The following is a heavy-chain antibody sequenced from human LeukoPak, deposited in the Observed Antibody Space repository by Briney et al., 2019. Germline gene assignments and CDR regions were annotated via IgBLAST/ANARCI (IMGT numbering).Heavy chain of an antibody. CDR1: GYTFTSYY. J-gene: IGHJ4*02. CDR3: ARAYDILTGPGY. D-gene: IGHD3-9*01. Sequence: ASVKVSCKAYGYTFTSYYMHLVRQAPGQGLEWMGIINPSGGSTSYAQKFQGRVTMTRDTSTSTVYMELSSLRSEDTAVYYCARAYDILTGPGYWGQGTLVTVSS. CDR2: INPSGGST. V-gene: IGHV1-46*01.